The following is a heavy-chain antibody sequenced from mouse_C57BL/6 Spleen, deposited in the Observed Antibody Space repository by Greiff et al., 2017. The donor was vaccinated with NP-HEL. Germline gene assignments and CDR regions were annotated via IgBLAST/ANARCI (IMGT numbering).Heavy chain of an antibody. J-gene: IGHJ4*01. D-gene: IGHD1-1*01. V-gene: IGHV1-50*01. CDR3: ARSYYGSSRDAMDY. CDR2: IDPSDSYT. Sequence: VQLQQPGAELVKPGASVKLSCKASGYTFTSYWMQWVKQRPGQGLEWIGEIDPSDSYTNYNQKFKGKATLTVDTSSSTAYVQLSSLTSEDSAVYYCARSYYGSSRDAMDYWGQGTSVTVSS. CDR1: GYTFTSYW.